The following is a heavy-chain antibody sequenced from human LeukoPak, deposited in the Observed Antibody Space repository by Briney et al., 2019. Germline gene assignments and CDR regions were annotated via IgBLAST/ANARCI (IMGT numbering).Heavy chain of an antibody. J-gene: IGHJ4*02. D-gene: IGHD3-10*01. CDR1: GFTFSNIW. V-gene: IGHV3-15*01. Sequence: PGGSLRLSCAASGFTFSNIWMNWIRQAPGKGLEWVGRIQSKTDGGTTEYAAPVKGRFTISRDDSKTTLYLQMNSLKTEDTAVYYCATLTVRGVINIWGQGTLVTVSS. CDR2: IQSKTDGGTT. CDR3: ATLTVRGVINI.